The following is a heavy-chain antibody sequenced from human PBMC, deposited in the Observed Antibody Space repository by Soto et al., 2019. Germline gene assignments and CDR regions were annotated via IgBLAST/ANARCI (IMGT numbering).Heavy chain of an antibody. Sequence: QVQLVQSGAEVKKPGASVKVSCKASGYTFTSYGISWVRQAPGQGLEWMGWVNAYNGNTNYAQKFQRRATMTTNTSTSTAYMELRSLRSDDTAVYYCAREAVSGRTGFDYWGQGTLVTVSS. CDR3: AREAVSGRTGFDY. D-gene: IGHD6-19*01. CDR2: VNAYNGNT. V-gene: IGHV1-18*01. J-gene: IGHJ4*02. CDR1: GYTFTSYG.